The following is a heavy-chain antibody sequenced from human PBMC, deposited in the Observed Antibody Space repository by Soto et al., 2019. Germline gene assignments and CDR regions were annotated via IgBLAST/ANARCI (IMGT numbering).Heavy chain of an antibody. Sequence: SETLSLTCTVSGGSISSYYWSWIRQPPGKGLEWIGYIYYSGSTNYNPSLKSRVTISVDTSKNQFSLKLSSVTAADTAVYYCVRGVGYDSRNAFDIWGQGKSVTV. J-gene: IGHJ3*02. CDR3: VRGVGYDSRNAFDI. V-gene: IGHV4-59*01. CDR2: IYYSGST. D-gene: IGHD3-22*01. CDR1: GGSISSYY.